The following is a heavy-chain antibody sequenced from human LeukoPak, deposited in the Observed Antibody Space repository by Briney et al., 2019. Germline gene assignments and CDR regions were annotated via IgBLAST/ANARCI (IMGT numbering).Heavy chain of an antibody. D-gene: IGHD5-12*01. CDR3: TKLGGAYSGYEIDY. CDR2: VSGSGGRT. J-gene: IGHJ4*02. Sequence: AGGSLRLSCAAPGFTFNNYAMNWVRRAPGKGLEWVSTVSGSGGRTYYADSVKGRFTVSRDNSKNTLYLQMNSLRAEDTAIYYCTKLGGAYSGYEIDYWGQGTLVTVSS. V-gene: IGHV3-23*01. CDR1: GFTFNNYA.